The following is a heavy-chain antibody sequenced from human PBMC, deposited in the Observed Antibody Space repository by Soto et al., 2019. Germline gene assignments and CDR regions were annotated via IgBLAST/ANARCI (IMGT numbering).Heavy chain of an antibody. CDR3: ARVRSSGWYFTAFDI. J-gene: IGHJ3*02. D-gene: IGHD6-19*01. CDR2: MNPNSGNT. CDR1: GYTFTSYD. V-gene: IGHV1-8*01. Sequence: QVQLVQSGAEVKKPGASVKVSCKASGYTFTSYDINWVRQATGQGLEWMGWMNPNSGNTGYAQKFQGRVTMTRNTSISTAYMEMSSLRSEDTAVYYGARVRSSGWYFTAFDIWGQGTMVTVSS.